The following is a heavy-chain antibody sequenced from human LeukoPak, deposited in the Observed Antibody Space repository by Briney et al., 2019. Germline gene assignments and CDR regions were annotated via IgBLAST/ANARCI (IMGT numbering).Heavy chain of an antibody. J-gene: IGHJ5*02. CDR2: INPNSEST. Sequence: GASVKVSCKASGYTFKDHYIHWVRQAPGQRPEWMRGINPNSESTDNAQKFEARVTLTKDSTISTTYMELRNLRSDDTAVYYCARGASYYASGAFYPWGQGTLVTVSS. CDR1: GYTFKDHY. D-gene: IGHD3-10*01. V-gene: IGHV1-2*02. CDR3: ARGASYYASGAFYP.